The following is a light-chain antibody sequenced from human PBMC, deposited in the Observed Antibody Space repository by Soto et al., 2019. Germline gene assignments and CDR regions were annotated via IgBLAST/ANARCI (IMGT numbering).Light chain of an antibody. J-gene: IGLJ2*01. V-gene: IGLV1-40*01. Sequence: QSVLTQPPSVSGAPGQRVTISCTGSNSNIGAGYDVHWYQQLPGTAPKLLIYGNNYRPSGVPDRISGSKSGTSASLAITGLQDEDEADYYCQSYDSSLSGVIFCGGTKLTVL. CDR2: GNN. CDR3: QSYDSSLSGVI. CDR1: NSNIGAGYD.